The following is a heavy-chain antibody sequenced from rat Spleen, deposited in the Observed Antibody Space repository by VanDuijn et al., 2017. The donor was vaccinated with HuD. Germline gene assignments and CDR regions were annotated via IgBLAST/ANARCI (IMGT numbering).Heavy chain of an antibody. V-gene: IGHV5-34*01. Sequence: EVQLVESGGGSVQPGRSMKLSCVASGFTFSDYGMNWIRQAPGKGLEWVAYISSSSATIYYADTVKGRFTISRDNAKNTLYLQLSSLRSEDTAVYFCARRGNYAFVYWGQGTLVTVSS. J-gene: IGHJ3*01. CDR1: GFTFSDYG. CDR2: ISSSSATI. CDR3: ARRGNYAFVY. D-gene: IGHD1-10*01.